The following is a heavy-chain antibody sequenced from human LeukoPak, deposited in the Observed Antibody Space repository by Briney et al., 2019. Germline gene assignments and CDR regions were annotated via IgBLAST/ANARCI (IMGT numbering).Heavy chain of an antibody. V-gene: IGHV3-23*01. CDR1: GYTFSNYA. D-gene: IGHD6-13*01. CDR2: ISHNGDRI. Sequence: GGSLRLSCAASGYTFSNYAMTWVRQAPGKRLEWVSGISHNGDRIYYADSVKGRFTISRDNSKNALYLQMNSLRPEDTALYYCTKDSVAAAGTAWFDPWGQGTLVTVSS. CDR3: TKDSVAAAGTAWFDP. J-gene: IGHJ5*02.